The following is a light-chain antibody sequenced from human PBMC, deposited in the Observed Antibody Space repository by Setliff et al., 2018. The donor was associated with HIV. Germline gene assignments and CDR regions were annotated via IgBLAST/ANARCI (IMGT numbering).Light chain of an antibody. CDR3: SSYTSNNARV. V-gene: IGLV2-14*03. CDR2: DVS. Sequence: QSALTQPASVSGSPVQSITISCTGTSSDVGAYNYVSWYQQYPAKAPKLMIYDVSVRPSGVSTRFSGSKSGNTASLTISGLQAEDEADYYCSSYTSNNARVFGTGTKVTVL. J-gene: IGLJ1*01. CDR1: SSDVGAYNY.